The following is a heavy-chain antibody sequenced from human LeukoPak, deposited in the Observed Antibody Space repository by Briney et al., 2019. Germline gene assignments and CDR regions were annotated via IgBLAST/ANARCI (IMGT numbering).Heavy chain of an antibody. V-gene: IGHV1-69*05. CDR2: IIPIFGTA. CDR1: GGTFSSYA. CDR3: ARNSHGYSSGWLQFNFDY. D-gene: IGHD6-19*01. J-gene: IGHJ4*02. Sequence: SVKVSCKASGGTFSSYAISWVRQAPGQGLEWMGGIIPIFGTANYAQKFQGRVTITTDESTSTAYMELRGLRSDDTAVYYCARNSHGYSSGWLQFNFDYWGQGTLVTVSS.